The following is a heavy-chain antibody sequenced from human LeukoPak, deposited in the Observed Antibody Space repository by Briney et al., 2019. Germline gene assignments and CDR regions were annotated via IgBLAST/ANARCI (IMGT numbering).Heavy chain of an antibody. Sequence: PGGSLRLSCAASGFTFSSYSMNWVRQAPGKGLEWVSYISSSSSTIYHADSVKGRFTISRDNAKNSLYLQMNSLRAEDTAVYYCARAGPIDYWGQGTLVTVSS. D-gene: IGHD3-10*01. CDR2: ISSSSSTI. CDR1: GFTFSSYS. J-gene: IGHJ4*02. CDR3: ARAGPIDY. V-gene: IGHV3-48*01.